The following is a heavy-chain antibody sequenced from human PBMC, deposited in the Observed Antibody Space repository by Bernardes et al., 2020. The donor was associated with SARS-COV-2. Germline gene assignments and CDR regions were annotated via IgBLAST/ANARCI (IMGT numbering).Heavy chain of an antibody. CDR1: GFPFSTYS. V-gene: IGHV3-21*01. D-gene: IGHD7-27*01. CDR2: ISGGGTSI. CDR3: ATWAGNYATDV. Sequence: GGSLRLSCAASGFPFSTYSMSWVRQAPGKGLEWVASISGGGTSISYADSVEGRFTLSRDNAKNSLHLLMNSLRAEDTAVYFCATWAGNYATDVWGQGTTVTVSS. J-gene: IGHJ6*02.